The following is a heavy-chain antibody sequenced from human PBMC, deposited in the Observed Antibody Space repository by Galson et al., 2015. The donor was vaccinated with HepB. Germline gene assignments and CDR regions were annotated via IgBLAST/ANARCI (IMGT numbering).Heavy chain of an antibody. J-gene: IGHJ4*02. CDR3: ASLIHQTGYSSSWYGGIDY. D-gene: IGHD6-13*01. Sequence: SVKVSCKASGGTFSSYAISWVRQAPGQGLEWMGGIIPIFGTANYAQKFQGRVTITADESTSTAYMELSSLRSEDTAVYYCASLIHQTGYSSSWYGGIDYWGQGTLVTVSS. CDR1: GGTFSSYA. V-gene: IGHV1-69*13. CDR2: IIPIFGTA.